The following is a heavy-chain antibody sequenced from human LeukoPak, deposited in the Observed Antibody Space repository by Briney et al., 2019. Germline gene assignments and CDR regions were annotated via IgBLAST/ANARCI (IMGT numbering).Heavy chain of an antibody. J-gene: IGHJ4*02. CDR3: ANSVPDSSGWYGSVDY. CDR1: GFTFSSYG. Sequence: GGSLRLSCAASGFTFSSYGMHWVRQAPGKGLEWVAVIWYDGSNKYYADSVKGRFTISRDNSKNTLYLQMNSLRAEDTAVYYCANSVPDSSGWYGSVDYWGQGTLVTVSS. V-gene: IGHV3-33*06. D-gene: IGHD6-19*01. CDR2: IWYDGSNK.